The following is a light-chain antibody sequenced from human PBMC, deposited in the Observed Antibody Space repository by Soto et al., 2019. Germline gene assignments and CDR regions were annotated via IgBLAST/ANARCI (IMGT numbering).Light chain of an antibody. CDR3: QVDSKWPLFT. Sequence: EIVVTQSPGILSVSPGDRATLSCRASQSVGRNLAWYQHKPGQAPTLLIYAASTRATCLPARFSGSGSGTDFTLNISSLQSEDFAVYSCQVDSKWPLFTFGPGTRVD. V-gene: IGKV3-15*01. J-gene: IGKJ3*01. CDR1: QSVGRN. CDR2: AAS.